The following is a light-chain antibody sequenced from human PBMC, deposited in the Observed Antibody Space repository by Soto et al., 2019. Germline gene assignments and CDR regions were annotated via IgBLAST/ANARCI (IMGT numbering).Light chain of an antibody. CDR3: CTYAGHVPK. J-gene: IGLJ3*02. CDR1: SNDVGLYNY. V-gene: IGLV2-14*01. Sequence: QSVLTQPASVSGSPGQSITISCTGTSNDVGLYNYVSWYQRHPGKAPKLMIYDVTHRPSGVSNRFSGSKSGTTASLTISGLQPEDEAVYFCCTYAGHVPKFGGGTKLTVL. CDR2: DVT.